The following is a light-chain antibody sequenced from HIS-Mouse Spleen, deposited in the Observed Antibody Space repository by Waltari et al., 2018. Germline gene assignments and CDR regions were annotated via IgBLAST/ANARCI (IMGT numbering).Light chain of an antibody. CDR3: QQYNSYSLT. V-gene: IGKV1-5*03. CDR1: QSISSW. CDR2: KAS. J-gene: IGKJ4*01. Sequence: DIQMTQSPSTLSASVGDRVTITCRASQSISSWLAWYQQKPGKAPKLLIYKASSLESGVTSRFIGSGAGTEFTLTISSLQPDDFATYYCQQYNSYSLTFGGGTKVEIK.